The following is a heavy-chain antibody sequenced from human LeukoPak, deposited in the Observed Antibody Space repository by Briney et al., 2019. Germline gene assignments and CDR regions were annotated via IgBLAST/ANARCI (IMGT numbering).Heavy chain of an antibody. Sequence: PSETLSLTCGVYGGSFTAYYWTWIRQSPGKGLEWIGEIDHRGISNYNPSLKSRATILVDTSNNRFSLSLASVTAADTATYYCASRSLTLAAARCFDDWGQGTVVTVSP. CDR3: ASRSLTLAAARCFDD. D-gene: IGHD2-15*01. CDR1: GGSFTAYY. J-gene: IGHJ4*03. V-gene: IGHV4-34*01. CDR2: IDHRGIS.